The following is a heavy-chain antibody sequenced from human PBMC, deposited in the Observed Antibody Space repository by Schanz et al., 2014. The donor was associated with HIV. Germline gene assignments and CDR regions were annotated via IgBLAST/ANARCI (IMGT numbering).Heavy chain of an antibody. CDR1: GYTFIDYF. CDR2: IKPNSGET. D-gene: IGHD5-12*01. Sequence: QVQLVQSGAEVKKPGASVKVSCKTSGYTFIDYFMHWVRQAPGQGPEWMGWIKPNSGETKFARQFQGRVTMTRDTSINTAYMELRRLTYDDTAVYYCTRSRYELHWLDLWGQGTLVTVSP. J-gene: IGHJ5*02. CDR3: TRSRYELHWLDL. V-gene: IGHV1-2*02.